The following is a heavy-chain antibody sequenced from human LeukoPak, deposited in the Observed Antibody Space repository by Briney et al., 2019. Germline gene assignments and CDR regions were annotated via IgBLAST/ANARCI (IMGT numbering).Heavy chain of an antibody. CDR3: AKETAGTNYGEIEY. D-gene: IGHD1-7*01. CDR2: ISYDGSYK. J-gene: IGHJ4*02. V-gene: IGHV3-30*18. Sequence: GGSLRLSCAASGFTLSSYAMSWVRQAPGKGLEWVAVISYDGSYKYYADSVKGRFTISRDNSKNTLALQMNSLRDENTAVYFCAKETAGTNYGEIEYWGQGTLVTVSS. CDR1: GFTLSSYA.